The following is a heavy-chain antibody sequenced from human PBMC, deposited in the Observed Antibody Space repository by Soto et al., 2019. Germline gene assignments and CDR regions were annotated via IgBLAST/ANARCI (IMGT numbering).Heavy chain of an antibody. Sequence: QVQLVESGGGVVQPGRSLRLSCAASGFTFSSYGMHWVRQAPGKGLEWVAVIWYDGSNKYYADSVKGRFTISRDNSKNTLYLQMNSLRAGDTAVYYCARERIRMVRGVTPTDFWGQGTLVTVSS. D-gene: IGHD3-10*01. V-gene: IGHV3-33*01. CDR1: GFTFSSYG. CDR2: IWYDGSNK. J-gene: IGHJ4*02. CDR3: ARERIRMVRGVTPTDF.